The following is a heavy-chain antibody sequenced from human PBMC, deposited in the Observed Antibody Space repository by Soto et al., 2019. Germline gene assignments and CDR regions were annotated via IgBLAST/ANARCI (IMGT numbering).Heavy chain of an antibody. V-gene: IGHV3-9*01. CDR1: GYSFEDYS. CDR3: VGGSWFD. CDR2: ISWNGNFT. Sequence: EVQLVESGGDMVQPGRSLKLSWVGSGYSFEDYSMHWVRQAPGKGLEWVSGISWNGNFTGYADSVKGRFTISRDNAKNSLFLQMRSLRLEDTALYYCVGGSWFDWGQGTLVTVSS. J-gene: IGHJ4*02. D-gene: IGHD2-15*01.